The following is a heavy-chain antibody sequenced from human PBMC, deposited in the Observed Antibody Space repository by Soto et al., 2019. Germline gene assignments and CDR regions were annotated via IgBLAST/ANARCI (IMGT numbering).Heavy chain of an antibody. V-gene: IGHV3-23*01. Sequence: GGSLRLSCAASGFTFSSYAMSWVRQAPGKGLEWVSAISGSGGSTYYADSVKGRFTISRDNSKNTLYLQMNSLRAEDTAVYYCAKDSRPGYSSSANLQVSPTYYFDYWGQGTLVTVSS. D-gene: IGHD6-6*01. J-gene: IGHJ4*02. CDR3: AKDSRPGYSSSANLQVSPTYYFDY. CDR1: GFTFSSYA. CDR2: ISGSGGST.